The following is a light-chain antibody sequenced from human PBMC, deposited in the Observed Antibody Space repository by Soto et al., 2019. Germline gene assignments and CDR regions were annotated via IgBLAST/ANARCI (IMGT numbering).Light chain of an antibody. Sequence: DIVMTQSPDSLAVSLGERATINCKSSQSVLYSSNNKNYLAWYQQKPGQPPKLLIYWASTRESGVPDRFSGSGSGTDFTLTISSXQAEDVAVYYCQQYYSTPETFGQGTKVEIK. J-gene: IGKJ1*01. CDR3: QQYYSTPET. V-gene: IGKV4-1*01. CDR2: WAS. CDR1: QSVLYSSNNKNY.